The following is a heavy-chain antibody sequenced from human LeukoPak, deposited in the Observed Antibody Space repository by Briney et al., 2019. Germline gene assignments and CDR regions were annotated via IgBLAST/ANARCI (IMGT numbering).Heavy chain of an antibody. CDR3: ARNSGSSYFDY. D-gene: IGHD1-26*01. V-gene: IGHV3-9*01. CDR1: GFTFDDYA. J-gene: IGHJ4*02. Sequence: PGGSLRLSCAASGFTFDDYAMHWVRQAPGKGLEWVSGISWNSGTIGYADSVKGRFTISRDNAKNSLYLQVNSLRAEDTALYYCARNSGSSYFDYWGQGTLVTVSS. CDR2: ISWNSGTI.